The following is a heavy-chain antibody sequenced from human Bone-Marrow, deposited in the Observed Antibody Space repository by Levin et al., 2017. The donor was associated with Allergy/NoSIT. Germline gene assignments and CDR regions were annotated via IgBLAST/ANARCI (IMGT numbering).Heavy chain of an antibody. Sequence: GGSLRLSCSASGFHFSGYAMHWVRQAPGKGLEWVASISHHEINKVVTDSVKGRFAVSRDNPRNTLFLEMNSLTTEDTAIYYCARDGWITLSRTKIDSWGQGTLVTVSS. CDR3: ARDGWITLSRTKIDS. CDR1: GFHFSGYA. V-gene: IGHV3-30*09. D-gene: IGHD5-12*01. J-gene: IGHJ4*02. CDR2: ISHHEINK.